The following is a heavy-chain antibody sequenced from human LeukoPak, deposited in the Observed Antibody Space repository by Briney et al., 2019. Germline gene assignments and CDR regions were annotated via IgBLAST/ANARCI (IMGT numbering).Heavy chain of an antibody. CDR1: GGSISSYY. D-gene: IGHD3-3*01. J-gene: IGHJ4*02. Sequence: PSETLSLTCTVSGGSISSYYWSWIRQPPGKGLEWIGYIYYSGSTNYNPSLKSRVTISVDTSKNQFSLKLSSVTAADTAVYYCARSLERQAAFGVVIFYYFDYWGQGTLVTVSS. CDR3: ARSLERQAAFGVVIFYYFDY. V-gene: IGHV4-59*08. CDR2: IYYSGST.